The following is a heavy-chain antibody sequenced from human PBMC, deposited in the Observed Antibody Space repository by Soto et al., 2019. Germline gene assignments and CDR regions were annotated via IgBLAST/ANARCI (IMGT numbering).Heavy chain of an antibody. J-gene: IGHJ4*02. Sequence: QVQLQQWGAGLLKPSETLSLNCAVNGGSLSGYDWSWIRQPPGKGLEWIGEIKDGGRTNYSPSLKGRATLSSDTSNSQFTLRLYSVTAADTGVYYCARGQEGVVATHWDQGTLVTVSS. V-gene: IGHV4-34*01. CDR1: GGSLSGYD. D-gene: IGHD5-12*01. CDR3: ARGQEGVVATH. CDR2: IKDGGRT.